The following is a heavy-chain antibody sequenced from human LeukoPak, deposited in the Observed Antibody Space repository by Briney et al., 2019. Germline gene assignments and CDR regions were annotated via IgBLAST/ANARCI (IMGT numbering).Heavy chain of an antibody. V-gene: IGHV3-21*01. CDR2: ISSSSSYI. D-gene: IGHD3-22*01. Sequence: GGSLRLSCAASGFTFSSYSMNWVRQAPGKGLEWVSSISSSSSYIYYADSVKGRFTISRDNAKNSLYLQMNSLRAEDTAVYYCARDRGYDSSGYEFVYWGQGTLVTVSS. CDR1: GFTFSSYS. CDR3: ARDRGYDSSGYEFVY. J-gene: IGHJ4*02.